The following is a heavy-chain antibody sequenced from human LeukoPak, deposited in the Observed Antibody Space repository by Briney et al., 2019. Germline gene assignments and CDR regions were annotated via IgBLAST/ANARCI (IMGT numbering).Heavy chain of an antibody. V-gene: IGHV3-9*01. J-gene: IGHJ6*02. Sequence: GGSLRLSCAASGFTFDDYAMHWVRQAPGKGLEWVSGISWNSGSIGYADSVKGRFTISRDNAKNSLYLQMNSLRAEDTALYYCAKGTTVTPYYYGMDVWGQGTTVTVSS. CDR3: AKGTTVTPYYYGMDV. CDR1: GFTFDDYA. CDR2: ISWNSGSI. D-gene: IGHD4-17*01.